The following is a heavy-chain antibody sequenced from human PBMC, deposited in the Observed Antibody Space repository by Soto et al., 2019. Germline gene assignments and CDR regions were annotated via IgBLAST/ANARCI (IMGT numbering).Heavy chain of an antibody. CDR3: ARGCIAAAGIPGVSWFDP. CDR1: GYTFTSYD. V-gene: IGHV1-8*01. Sequence: ASVKVSCKASGYTFTSYDINWVRQATGQGLEWMGWMNPNSGNTGYAQKFQGRVTMTRNTSISTAYMELSSLRSEDTAVYYCARGCIAAAGIPGVSWFDPWGQGTLVTVSS. CDR2: MNPNSGNT. J-gene: IGHJ5*02. D-gene: IGHD6-13*01.